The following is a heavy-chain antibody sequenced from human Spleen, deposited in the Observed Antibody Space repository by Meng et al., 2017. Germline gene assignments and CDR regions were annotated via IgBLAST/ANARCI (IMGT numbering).Heavy chain of an antibody. CDR1: GHTFTGCY. D-gene: IGHD3-3*01. CDR2: IKPSSDGT. CDR3: ALVGAPYESNRYYTK. V-gene: IGHV1-2*06. J-gene: IGHJ4*02. Sequence: QVQLVQSGAEVKKPGASLKVSCKSSGHTFTGCYLHWVRQDPGQGMGWVGRIKPSSDGTNYAPNFQGRVTMTRDTSTNTAYMELSRVITDDTAVYYCALVGAPYESNRYYTKWGQGTLVTVSS.